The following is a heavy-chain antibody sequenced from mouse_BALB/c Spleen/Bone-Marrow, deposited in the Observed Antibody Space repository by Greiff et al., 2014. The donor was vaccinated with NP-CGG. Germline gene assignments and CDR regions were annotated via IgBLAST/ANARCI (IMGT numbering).Heavy chain of an antibody. D-gene: IGHD3-3*01. CDR2: IYPGDGDT. CDR1: GYAFSSYW. V-gene: IGHV1-80*01. CDR3: ARRGPGFDY. J-gene: IGHJ2*01. Sequence: VQLQQSEAELVRPGSSVKISCKAPGYAFSSYWMNWVKQGPGQGLEWIGQIYPGDGDTNYNGKFKGKATLTADKSSSTAYMQLSSLTSEDSAVYFCARRGPGFDYWGQGTTLTVSS.